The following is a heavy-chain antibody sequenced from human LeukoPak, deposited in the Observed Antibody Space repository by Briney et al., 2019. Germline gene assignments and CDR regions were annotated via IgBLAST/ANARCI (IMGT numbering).Heavy chain of an antibody. CDR1: GFTFSSYG. D-gene: IGHD3-9*01. CDR3: AKDIRYFDWFPDSGYFDY. J-gene: IGHJ4*02. CDR2: ISGSGGST. Sequence: GGSLRLSCAASGFTFSSYGMSWVRQPPGKGLEWVSAISGSGGSTYYADSVKGRFTISRDNSKNTLYLQMNSLRAEDTAVYYCAKDIRYFDWFPDSGYFDYWGQGTLVTVSS. V-gene: IGHV3-23*01.